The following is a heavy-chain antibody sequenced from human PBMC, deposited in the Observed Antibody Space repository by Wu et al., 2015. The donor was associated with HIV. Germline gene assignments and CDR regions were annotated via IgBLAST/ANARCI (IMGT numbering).Heavy chain of an antibody. CDR1: GGIFSNYD. V-gene: IGHV1-69*05. CDR3: AREIKDPVIMVRAGFDP. CDR2: TTPMFGTT. D-gene: IGHD3-10*01. J-gene: IGHJ5*02. Sequence: QVQLVQSGAEVKKPGSSVRVSCKASGGIFSNYDINWVRQAPGQGLEWMGGTTPMFGTTNYAQKFQGRVTITSDVYTTTVYMELSSLRSEDTAIYYCAREIKDPVIMVRAGFDPWGQGTLVT.